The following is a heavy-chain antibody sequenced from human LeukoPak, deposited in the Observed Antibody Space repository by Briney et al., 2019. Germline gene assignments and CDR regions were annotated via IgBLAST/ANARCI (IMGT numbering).Heavy chain of an antibody. CDR3: ARLAGGYGSGSYYKSHFDY. CDR1: GXXISSSSYY. Sequence: SETLSLTCTVXGXXISSSSYYWGWIRQPPGKGLEWIGSIYYSGSTYYNPSLKSRVTISVDTSKNQFSLKLSSVTAADTAVYYCARLAGGYGSGSYYKSHFDYWGQGTLVTVSS. D-gene: IGHD3-10*01. J-gene: IGHJ4*02. CDR2: IYYSGST. V-gene: IGHV4-39*01.